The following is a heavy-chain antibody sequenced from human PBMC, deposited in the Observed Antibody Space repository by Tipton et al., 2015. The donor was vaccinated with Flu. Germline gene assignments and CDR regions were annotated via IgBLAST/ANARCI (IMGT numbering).Heavy chain of an antibody. CDR1: GFTFSTYD. CDR3: ARGPLPDSNWYNGMDV. V-gene: IGHV3-13*01. CDR2: IGSAGDT. J-gene: IGHJ6*02. Sequence: SLRLSCVASGFTFSTYDIHWVRQVTGKGLEWVSAIGSAGDTYYSDSVKGRLTISRDNVKNSLYLQMNSLRVGDTAVYYCARGPLPDSNWYNGMDVWGQGTTVTVSS. D-gene: IGHD6-13*01.